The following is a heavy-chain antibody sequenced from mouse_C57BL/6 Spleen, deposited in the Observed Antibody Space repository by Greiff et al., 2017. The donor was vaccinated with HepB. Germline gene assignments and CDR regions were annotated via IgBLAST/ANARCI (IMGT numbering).Heavy chain of an antibody. CDR1: GFTFSDYG. CDR3: ARHTTVVATDAMDY. D-gene: IGHD1-1*01. Sequence: EVKLVESGGGLVKPGGSLKLSCAASGFTFSDYGMHWVRQAPEKGLEWVAYISSGSSTIYYADTVKGRFTISRDNAKNTLFLQMTSLRSEDTAMYYCARHTTVVATDAMDYWGQGTSVTVSS. V-gene: IGHV5-17*01. J-gene: IGHJ4*01. CDR2: ISSGSSTI.